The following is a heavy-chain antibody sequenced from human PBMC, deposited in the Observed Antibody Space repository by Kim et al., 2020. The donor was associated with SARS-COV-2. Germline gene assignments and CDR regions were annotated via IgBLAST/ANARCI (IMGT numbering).Heavy chain of an antibody. CDR3: ARGVAVAGTWDY. CDR1: GFTFSSYS. J-gene: IGHJ4*02. V-gene: IGHV3-21*01. CDR2: ISSSSSYI. D-gene: IGHD6-19*01. Sequence: GGSLRLSCAASGFTFSSYSMNWVRQAPGKGLEWVSSISSSSSYIYYADSVKGRFTISRDNAKNSLYLQMNSLRAEDTAVYYCARGVAVAGTWDYWGQGTLVTVSS.